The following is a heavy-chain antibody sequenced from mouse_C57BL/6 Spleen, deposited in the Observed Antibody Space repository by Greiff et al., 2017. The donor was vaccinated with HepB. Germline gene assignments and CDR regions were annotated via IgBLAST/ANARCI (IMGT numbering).Heavy chain of an antibody. V-gene: IGHV5-4*03. CDR1: GFTFSSYA. CDR3: AREDSSGSWFAY. J-gene: IGHJ3*01. Sequence: EVMLVESGGGLVKPGGSLKLSCAASGFTFSSYAMSWVRQTPEKRLEWVATLSDGGSYTYYPDNVKGRFTISRDNAKNNLYLQMSHLKSEDTAMYYCAREDSSGSWFAYWGQGTLVTVSA. D-gene: IGHD3-2*02. CDR2: LSDGGSYT.